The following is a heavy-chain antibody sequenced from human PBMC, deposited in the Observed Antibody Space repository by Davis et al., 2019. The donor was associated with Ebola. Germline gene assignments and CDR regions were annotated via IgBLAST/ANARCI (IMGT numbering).Heavy chain of an antibody. CDR3: AREGLLWFGELLFYYYGMDV. J-gene: IGHJ6*04. V-gene: IGHV4-30-4*01. CDR2: IYYSGSP. Sequence: SETLSLTCTVSGGSISSGDYYWSWIRQPPGKGLEWIGYIYYSGSPYYNPSLKSRVTISVDTSKNQFSLKLSSVAAADTAVYYCAREGLLWFGELLFYYYGMDVWGKGTTVTVSS. CDR1: GGSISSGDYY. D-gene: IGHD3-10*01.